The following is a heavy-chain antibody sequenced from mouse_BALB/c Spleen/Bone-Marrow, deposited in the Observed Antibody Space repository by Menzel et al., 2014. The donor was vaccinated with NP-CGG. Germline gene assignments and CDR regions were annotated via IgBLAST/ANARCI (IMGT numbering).Heavy chain of an antibody. CDR1: GFAFSSYD. J-gene: IGHJ2*01. CDR3: VRRVQLDY. CDR2: ISSGGSYT. V-gene: IGHV5-9*02. Sequence: EVKLMESGGGLVKPGGSLKLSCAASGFAFSSYDMSWVRQTPEKRLEWVATISSGGSYTYYPDSVKGRFTISRDNARNTLYLQMSSLRSEDTALYYFVRRVQLDYWGQGTTLTVSS.